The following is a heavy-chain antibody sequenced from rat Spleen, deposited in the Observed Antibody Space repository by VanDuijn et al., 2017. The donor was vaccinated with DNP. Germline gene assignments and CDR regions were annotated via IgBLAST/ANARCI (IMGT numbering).Heavy chain of an antibody. CDR2: ITHNGGIT. V-gene: IGHV5-31*01. J-gene: IGHJ2*01. CDR3: ASHNSGYFDY. Sequence: EVLLVESDGGLVQPGRSLKLSCVASGFIFSNYWMTWIRQAPGKGLEWIASITHNGGITFYPDSVKGRFTVSRDDAKSTLYLQMDSLRSEDTATYYCASHNSGYFDYWGQGVMVTVSS. CDR1: GFIFSNYW. D-gene: IGHD4-3*01.